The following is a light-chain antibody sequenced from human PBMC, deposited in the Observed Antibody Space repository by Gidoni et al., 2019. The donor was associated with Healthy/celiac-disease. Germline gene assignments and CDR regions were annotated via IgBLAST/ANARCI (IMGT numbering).Light chain of an antibody. CDR3: QQSYSTPPGIT. J-gene: IGKJ5*01. V-gene: IGKV1-39*01. Sequence: DIQMTQSPSSLSASVGDRVTITCRASQSISSSLNWYQQKPGKAPKLLIYAASTLRSGVPSRFRGSGSGTDFTLTISSLQPEDFATYYCQQSYSTPPGITFGQGTRLEIK. CDR1: QSISSS. CDR2: AAS.